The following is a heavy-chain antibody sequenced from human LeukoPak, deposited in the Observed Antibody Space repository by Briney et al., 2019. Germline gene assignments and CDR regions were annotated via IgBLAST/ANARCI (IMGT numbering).Heavy chain of an antibody. J-gene: IGHJ6*03. CDR3: ARQPNYYYYMDV. Sequence: SETLSLTCSVSGGSISNYYWSWIRQPPGKGLEWIGYIYSSGYTNYKPSLKSRVTLSVDTSKNQVSLKLTSVTAADTAVYYCARQPNYYYYMDVWRKGTTVTVSS. V-gene: IGHV4-59*08. CDR1: GGSISNYY. CDR2: IYSSGYT.